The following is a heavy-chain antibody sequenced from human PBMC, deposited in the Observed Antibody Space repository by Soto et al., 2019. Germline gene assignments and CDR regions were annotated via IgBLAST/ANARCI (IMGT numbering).Heavy chain of an antibody. V-gene: IGHV4-59*01. J-gene: IGHJ6*02. CDR3: ARDSRVCGGDCYYYYYGMDV. CDR2: IYYSGST. CDR1: GGSISSYY. D-gene: IGHD2-21*02. Sequence: SETLSLTCTVSGGSISSYYWSWIRQPPGKGLEWIGYIYYSGSTNYNPSLKSRVTISVDTSKNQFSLKLSSVTAADTAVYYCARDSRVCGGDCYYYYYGMDVWGQGTTVTVSS.